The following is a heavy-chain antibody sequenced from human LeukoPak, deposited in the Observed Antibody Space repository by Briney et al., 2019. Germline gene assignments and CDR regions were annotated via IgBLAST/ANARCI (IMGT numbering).Heavy chain of an antibody. D-gene: IGHD3-3*01. Sequence: PSDTLSLTCAVYGGSFSGYYWSWIRQPPGKGLEWIGEINHSGSTNYNPSLKSRVTISVDTSKNQFSLKLSSVTAADTAVYYCARTYYDFWSGSYEFDYWGQGTLVTVSS. CDR2: INHSGST. J-gene: IGHJ4*02. CDR1: GGSFSGYY. V-gene: IGHV4-34*01. CDR3: ARTYYDFWSGSYEFDY.